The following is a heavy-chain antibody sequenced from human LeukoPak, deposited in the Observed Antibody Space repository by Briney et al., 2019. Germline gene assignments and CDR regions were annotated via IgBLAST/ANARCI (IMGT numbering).Heavy chain of an antibody. CDR2: IIPIFGTA. J-gene: IGHJ6*03. CDR1: GGTFSSYA. Sequence: GASVKVSCKASGGTFSSYAISWVRQAPGQGLEWMGGIIPIFGTANYAQKFQGRVTITTDESTSTAYMELSSLRSEDTAVYYCARAKSGSLTSYYYYYMDVWGKGTTVTVSS. D-gene: IGHD1-26*01. CDR3: ARAKSGSLTSYYYYYMDV. V-gene: IGHV1-69*05.